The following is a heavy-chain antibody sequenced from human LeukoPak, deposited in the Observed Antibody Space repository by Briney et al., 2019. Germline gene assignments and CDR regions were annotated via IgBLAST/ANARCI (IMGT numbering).Heavy chain of an antibody. Sequence: ASVKVSCKASGYTFTSYYIHWVRQAPGQGLEWMGIINPSGGSTSYAQKFQGRVTMTRDTSTSTVYMELSSLRSEDTAVYYCARESTDYGDYREYYFDYWGQGTLVTVSS. CDR2: INPSGGST. V-gene: IGHV1-46*01. CDR1: GYTFTSYY. D-gene: IGHD4-17*01. CDR3: ARESTDYGDYREYYFDY. J-gene: IGHJ4*02.